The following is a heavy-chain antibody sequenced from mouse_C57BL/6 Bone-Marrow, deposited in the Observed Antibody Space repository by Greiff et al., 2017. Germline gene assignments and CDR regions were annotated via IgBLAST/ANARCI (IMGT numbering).Heavy chain of an antibody. V-gene: IGHV1-19*01. CDR1: GYTFTDYY. Sequence: DVKLQESGPVLVKPGASVKMSCKASGYTFTDYYMNWVKQSHGKSLEWIGVINPYNGGTSYNQKFKGKATLTVDKSSSTAYMELNSLTSEDSAVYYCAREILRYYFDYWGQGTTLTVSS. CDR3: AREILRYYFDY. D-gene: IGHD1-1*01. CDR2: INPYNGGT. J-gene: IGHJ2*01.